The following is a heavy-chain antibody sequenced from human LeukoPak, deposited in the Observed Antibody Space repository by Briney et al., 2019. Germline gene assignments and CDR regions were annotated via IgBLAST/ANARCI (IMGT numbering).Heavy chain of an antibody. D-gene: IGHD3-9*01. CDR1: GFTVSSNY. CDR3: AKVLRYFVPATPSYFDY. Sequence: PGGSLRLSCAASGFTVSSNYMSWVRQAPGKGLEWVSVIYSGGSTYYADSVKGRFTISRDNSKNTLYLQMNSLRAEDTAVYYCAKVLRYFVPATPSYFDYWGQGTLVTVSS. CDR2: IYSGGST. J-gene: IGHJ4*02. V-gene: IGHV3-53*01.